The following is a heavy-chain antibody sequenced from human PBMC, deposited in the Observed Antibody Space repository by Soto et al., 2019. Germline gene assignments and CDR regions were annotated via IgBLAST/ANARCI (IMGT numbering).Heavy chain of an antibody. V-gene: IGHV1-69*12. Sequence: QVQLVQSGAEVKKPGSSVKVSCKASGGTFSSYAISWVRQAPGQGLEWMGGIIPIFGTADYAQKFQGRVTITADESTSTAYVELSSLKSEATAVYYCAKNPENYYYGMDVLGQGTTVTVSS. CDR2: IIPIFGTA. CDR3: AKNPENYYYGMDV. J-gene: IGHJ6*02. CDR1: GGTFSSYA.